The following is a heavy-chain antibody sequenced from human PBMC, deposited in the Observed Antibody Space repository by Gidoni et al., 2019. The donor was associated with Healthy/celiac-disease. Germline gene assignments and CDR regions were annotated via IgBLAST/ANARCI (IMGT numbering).Heavy chain of an antibody. J-gene: IGHJ4*02. D-gene: IGHD2-15*01. CDR1: GFTFSSYA. V-gene: IGHV3-64*01. Sequence: EVQLVESGGGLVQPGGSLRLSCAASGFTFSSYAMHWVRQAPGKGLEYVSAISSNGGSTYYANSVKGRFTISRDNSKNTLYLQMGSLRAEDMAVYYCAREGYDYYFDYWGQGTLVTVSS. CDR3: AREGYDYYFDY. CDR2: ISSNGGST.